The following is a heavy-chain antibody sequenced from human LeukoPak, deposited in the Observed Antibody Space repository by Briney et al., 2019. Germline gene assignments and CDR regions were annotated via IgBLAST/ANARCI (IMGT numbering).Heavy chain of an antibody. J-gene: IGHJ3*02. CDR1: GGSISSYY. CDR2: VHYTGST. V-gene: IGHV4-59*08. Sequence: SETLSLTCTVSGGSISSYYWSWIRQPPGKGLEWMGYVHYTGSTNYNPSLKSRVTMSVDTSKNQFSLNLYSVTAADTAVYFCARHNYDSNGAFDIWGQGAMATVSS. CDR3: ARHNYDSNGAFDI. D-gene: IGHD3-22*01.